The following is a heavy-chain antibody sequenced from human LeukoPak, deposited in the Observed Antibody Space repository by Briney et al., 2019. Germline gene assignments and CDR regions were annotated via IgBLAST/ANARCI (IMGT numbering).Heavy chain of an antibody. Sequence: GGSLRLSCAASGFTFSSYEMNWVRQAPGKGLEWVSYISVIGYNIYYADSVKGRFTISRDNAKNSLYLQMNSLRAEDTAVYYCARADEDYGDNVYYFDYWGQGTLVTVSS. CDR2: ISVIGYNI. D-gene: IGHD4-23*01. J-gene: IGHJ4*02. CDR3: ARADEDYGDNVYYFDY. V-gene: IGHV3-48*03. CDR1: GFTFSSYE.